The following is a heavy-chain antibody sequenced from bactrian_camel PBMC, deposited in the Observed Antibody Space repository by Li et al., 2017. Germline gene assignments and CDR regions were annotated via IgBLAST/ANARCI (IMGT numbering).Heavy chain of an antibody. Sequence: DVQLVESGGGLVQPGGSLRLSCVVSGFAFSRYAMRWVRQAPGKGLEWVSNILSGGYMAYVDSVKGRFTISHDNAKGTVALHMNSLKPEDTAAYYCATGRPVLLLWGRRCPPEYSDWGQGTQVTVYS. CDR2: ILSGGYM. CDR3: ATGRPVLLLWGRRCPPEYSD. CDR1: GFAFSRYA. D-gene: IGHD4*01. J-gene: IGHJ4*01. V-gene: IGHV3S10*01.